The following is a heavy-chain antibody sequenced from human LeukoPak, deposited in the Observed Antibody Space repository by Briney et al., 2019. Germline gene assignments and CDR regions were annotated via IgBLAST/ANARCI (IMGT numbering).Heavy chain of an antibody. CDR2: IKQDGSEK. CDR1: GFIFSNYW. CDR3: ARDMIILQS. J-gene: IGHJ5*02. Sequence: GRSLRLSCSASGFIFSNYWITWVRQAPGKGLEWVANIKQDGSEKYYVDSVKGRFTTSRDNAKKSLYLQMNSLRAEDTAVYFCARDMIILQSWGQGTLVTVSS. V-gene: IGHV3-7*04. D-gene: IGHD3-16*01.